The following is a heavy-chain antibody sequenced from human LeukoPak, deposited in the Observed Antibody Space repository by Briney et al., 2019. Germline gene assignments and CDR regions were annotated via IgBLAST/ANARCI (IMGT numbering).Heavy chain of an antibody. V-gene: IGHV3-48*03. J-gene: IGHJ4*02. Sequence: PGGSLRLSCAASGFTFNSFEMNWVRQAPGKGLEWLAHISSGCCTKYYADSVKGRFTISRDNAKNALYLQMNSLRAEDTAVYYCARPGRAVTQGYWGQGTLVTVSS. CDR3: ARPGRAVTQGY. CDR1: GFTFNSFE. CDR2: ISSGCCTK. D-gene: IGHD3-10*01.